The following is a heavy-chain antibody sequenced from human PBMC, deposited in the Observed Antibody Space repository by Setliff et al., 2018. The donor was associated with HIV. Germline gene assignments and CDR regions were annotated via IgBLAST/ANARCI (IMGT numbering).Heavy chain of an antibody. D-gene: IGHD3-22*01. CDR1: GYKFTDYY. Sequence: ASVKVSCKASGYKFTDYYIHWVRQAPGQGLEWMGRINPNSGGTNYAQKFQGRVTMTRDTSISTAYMELSRLRSEDTAVYYCARFPNPSQIVVVMPPDYWGQGTLVTVS. CDR2: INPNSGGT. J-gene: IGHJ4*02. CDR3: ARFPNPSQIVVVMPPDY. V-gene: IGHV1-2*06.